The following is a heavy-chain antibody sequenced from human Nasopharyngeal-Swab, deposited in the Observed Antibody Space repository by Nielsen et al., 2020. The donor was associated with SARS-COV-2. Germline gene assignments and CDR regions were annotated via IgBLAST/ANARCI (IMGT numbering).Heavy chain of an antibody. CDR3: ARDQVAAAGNYYYGMDV. CDR1: GFTFSSYS. Sequence: GGSLRLSCAASGFTFSSYSMNWVPQAPGKGLECVSSISSSSSYIYYADSVKGRFTISRDNAKNSLYLQMNSLTAEDTAVYYCARDQVAAAGNYYYGMDVWGQGTTVTVSS. V-gene: IGHV3-21*01. CDR2: ISSSSSYI. D-gene: IGHD6-13*01. J-gene: IGHJ6*02.